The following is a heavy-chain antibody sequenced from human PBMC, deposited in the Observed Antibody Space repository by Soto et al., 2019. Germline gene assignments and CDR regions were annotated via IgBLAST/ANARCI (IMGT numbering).Heavy chain of an antibody. CDR2: ISWNSGSI. D-gene: IGHD5-12*01. V-gene: IGHV3-9*01. CDR1: GFTFDDYA. J-gene: IGHJ6*03. Sequence: GGSLRLSCAASGFTFDDYAMHWVRQAPGKGLEWVSGISWNSGSIGYADSVKGRFTISRDNAKNSLYLQMNSLRAEDTALYYCAKWGSPVLVATTDYYYYYYMDVWGKGTTVTVSS. CDR3: AKWGSPVLVATTDYYYYYYMDV.